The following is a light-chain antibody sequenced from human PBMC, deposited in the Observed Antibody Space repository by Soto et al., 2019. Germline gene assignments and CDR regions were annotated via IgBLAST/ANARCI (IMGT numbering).Light chain of an antibody. V-gene: IGKV1-12*01. Sequence: DIQMTQSPSSLAASVGDKGTIPCRASQDINRWLAWYQQKPGTAPKLLIYSAASLYAGGPSRFSGSGSGTDVSLTISSRQPEDFATYYCRQANTFALTFGGGTKVDIK. J-gene: IGKJ4*01. CDR1: QDINRW. CDR3: RQANTFALT. CDR2: SAA.